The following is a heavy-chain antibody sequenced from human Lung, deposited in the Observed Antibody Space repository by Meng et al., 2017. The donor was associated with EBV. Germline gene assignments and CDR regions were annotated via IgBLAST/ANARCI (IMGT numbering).Heavy chain of an antibody. CDR1: GGSVSSGSYY. J-gene: IGHJ4*01. D-gene: IGHD2-8*01. CDR3: ARAPLPYALTSGFDY. V-gene: IGHV4-61*01. Sequence: VQPQESGPGLVKPSGTLSLTCTVPGGSVSSGSYYWSWIRQPPGKGLEWIGYMYYSGSTNYNPSLKSRVSISIDSSKNQFSLKLSSVTAADTAVYYCARAPLPYALTSGFDYWGRGTLVTVSS. CDR2: MYYSGST.